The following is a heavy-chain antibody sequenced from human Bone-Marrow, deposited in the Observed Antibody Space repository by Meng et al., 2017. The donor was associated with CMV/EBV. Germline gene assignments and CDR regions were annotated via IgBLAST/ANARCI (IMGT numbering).Heavy chain of an antibody. Sequence: ASVKVSCKASGYSFTNYGISWLRLAPGQGLEWMGWISAYNGNIIYAQKVVDRIIMTIDTYTNTAHMELRSLRSDDTAIYYCTRDSPRVEVPGGPEYWGQGTLVTVSS. D-gene: IGHD2-2*01. V-gene: IGHV1-18*01. J-gene: IGHJ4*02. CDR3: TRDSPRVEVPGGPEY. CDR1: GYSFTNYG. CDR2: ISAYNGNI.